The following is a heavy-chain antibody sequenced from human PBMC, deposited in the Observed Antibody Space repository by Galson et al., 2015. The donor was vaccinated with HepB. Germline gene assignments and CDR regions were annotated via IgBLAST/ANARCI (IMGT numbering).Heavy chain of an antibody. V-gene: IGHV3-30*04. CDR2: ISYDGSNK. Sequence: SLRLSCAASGFTFSSYAMHWVRQAPGKGLEWVAVISYDGSNKYYADSVKGRFTISRDNSKNTLYLQTNSLRAEDTAVYYCARDYIKDSSSSGWFDPWGQGTLVTVSS. D-gene: IGHD6-6*01. CDR1: GFTFSSYA. CDR3: ARDYIKDSSSSGWFDP. J-gene: IGHJ5*02.